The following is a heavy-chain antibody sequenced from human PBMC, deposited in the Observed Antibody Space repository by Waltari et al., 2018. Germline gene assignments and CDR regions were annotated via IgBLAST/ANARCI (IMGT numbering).Heavy chain of an antibody. CDR1: GFTFSSYA. CDR3: AGGIDYYYYYMDV. Sequence: EVQLVESGGGLVQPGGCLRLSCAASGFTFSSYAMGGVRQAPGKGLEWVSAISGSGGSTYYADSVKGRFTISRDNSKNTLYLQMNSLRAEDTAVYYCAGGIDYYYYYMDVWGKGTTVTVSS. J-gene: IGHJ6*03. CDR2: ISGSGGST. V-gene: IGHV3-23*04.